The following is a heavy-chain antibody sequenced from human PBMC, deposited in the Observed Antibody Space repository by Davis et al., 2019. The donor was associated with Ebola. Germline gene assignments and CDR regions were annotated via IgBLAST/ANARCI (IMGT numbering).Heavy chain of an antibody. D-gene: IGHD3-10*01. CDR2: ISWNSGSI. V-gene: IGHV3-9*01. Sequence: SGFTFDDFAMHWVRQAPGKGLEWVSGISWNSGSIGYADSVKGRFTISRDNAKNSLYLQMNSLRAEDTAFYYCAKADNYYGSGSYPDSWGQGTLVTVSS. J-gene: IGHJ4*02. CDR1: GFTFDDFA. CDR3: AKADNYYGSGSYPDS.